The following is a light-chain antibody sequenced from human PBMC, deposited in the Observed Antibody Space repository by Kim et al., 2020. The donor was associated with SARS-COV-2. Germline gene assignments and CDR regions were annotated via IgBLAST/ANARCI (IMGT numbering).Light chain of an antibody. Sequence: PASSCCRSSQSLVHGDGNTDLSWLQQRPGQPPRLLIYKISNRFSAVPDRCSGSGAGTDFTLKISRVEAEDVGVYYCMQATQFPLTFGQGTRLEIK. CDR1: QSLVHGDGNTD. V-gene: IGKV2-24*01. J-gene: IGKJ5*01. CDR3: MQATQFPLT. CDR2: KIS.